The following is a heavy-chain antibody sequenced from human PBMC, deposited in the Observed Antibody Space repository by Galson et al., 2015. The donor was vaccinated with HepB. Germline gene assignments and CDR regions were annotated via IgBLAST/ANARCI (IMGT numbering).Heavy chain of an antibody. J-gene: IGHJ6*03. D-gene: IGHD3-3*01. Sequence: SVKVSCKASGFTFINSAMQWVRQARGQRLEWIGWIVVGSGNTNYAQKFQERVTISRDMSTSTAYMELSSLRSEDTAMYYCAAGPTVFDFWSGYFSPPSPAYFMDVWGKGTTVTVS. CDR1: GFTFINSA. CDR3: AAGPTVFDFWSGYFSPPSPAYFMDV. CDR2: IVVGSGNT. V-gene: IGHV1-58*02.